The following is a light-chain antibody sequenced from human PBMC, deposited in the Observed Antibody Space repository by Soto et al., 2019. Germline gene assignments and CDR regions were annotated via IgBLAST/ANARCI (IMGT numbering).Light chain of an antibody. CDR1: QRISSNY. CDR3: HDYGSSPQT. Sequence: DIVLTQSPGTLSLSPGERATLSCRASQRISSNYLGWYQQKPGQAPRLLIYAASSRATGIPDRFSGSGSGTDFTLTISRLEPEDFAVYYCHDYGSSPQTFGQGTKVDNK. J-gene: IGKJ1*01. V-gene: IGKV3-20*01. CDR2: AAS.